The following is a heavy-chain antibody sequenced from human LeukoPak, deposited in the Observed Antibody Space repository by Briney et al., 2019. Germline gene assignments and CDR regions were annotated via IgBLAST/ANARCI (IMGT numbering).Heavy chain of an antibody. Sequence: GGSLRLSCAASGFTFSSYAMHWVRQAPGKGLEWVAVISYDGSNKYYADSVKGRFTISRDNSKNTLYLQMNSLRAEDTAVYYCAKDHSDDYALGYWGQGTLVTVSS. CDR3: AKDHSDDYALGY. CDR1: GFTFSSYA. V-gene: IGHV3-30-3*01. J-gene: IGHJ4*02. CDR2: ISYDGSNK. D-gene: IGHD3-16*01.